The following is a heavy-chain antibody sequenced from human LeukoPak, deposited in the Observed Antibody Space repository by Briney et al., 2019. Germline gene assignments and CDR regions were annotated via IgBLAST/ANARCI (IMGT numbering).Heavy chain of an antibody. D-gene: IGHD6-19*01. V-gene: IGHV3-20*04. CDR2: INWNGGST. CDR1: GFTFSSYW. J-gene: IGHJ4*02. CDR3: AGGDSSGWYFDY. Sequence: GGSPRLSCAASGFTFSSYWMHWVRHAPGKGLEWVSGINWNGGSTGYGESAKGRFTISRDNAKNSLYLQMNSLRAEDTALYYCAGGDSSGWYFDYWGQGILVTVSS.